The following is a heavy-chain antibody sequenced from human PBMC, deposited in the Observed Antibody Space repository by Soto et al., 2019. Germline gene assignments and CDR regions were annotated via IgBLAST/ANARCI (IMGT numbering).Heavy chain of an antibody. CDR2: IYWEDDT. J-gene: IGHJ3*01. D-gene: IGHD2-21*02. Sequence: QITLKESGPTLVKLTKTLTLSCNFSGFSLTTYGSAVGGIRQPPVQYLEWLEHIYWEDDTGYTSSVNNKLTVTNDTSRNQVVLTMTTMEPVYTATYFCENSFVTWYGFDLWGYGTTVTVSS. CDR3: ENSFVTWYGFDL. V-gene: IGHV2-5*02. CDR1: GFSLTTYGSA.